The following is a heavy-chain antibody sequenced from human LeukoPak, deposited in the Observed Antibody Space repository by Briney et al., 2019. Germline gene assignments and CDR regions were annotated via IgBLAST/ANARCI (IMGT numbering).Heavy chain of an antibody. D-gene: IGHD2-2*01. Sequence: GGSLRLSCAASGFTFSSYALTWVRQAPGKGLEWVSGISGSGDSTFYADSVKGRFTISRDNSKNTLYLQMNSLRAEDTAVYYCARRYCSSTSCTLDYWGQGTLVTVSS. V-gene: IGHV3-23*01. CDR1: GFTFSSYA. CDR2: ISGSGDST. CDR3: ARRYCSSTSCTLDY. J-gene: IGHJ4*02.